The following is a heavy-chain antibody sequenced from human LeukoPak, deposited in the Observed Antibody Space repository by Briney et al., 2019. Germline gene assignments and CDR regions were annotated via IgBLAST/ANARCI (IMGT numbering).Heavy chain of an antibody. V-gene: IGHV3-74*01. CDR2: IDNDGSGT. CDR1: GFTFRSYW. D-gene: IGHD1-14*01. CDR3: ARGGPDHAFDV. J-gene: IGHJ3*01. Sequence: GGSLRLSCAASGFTFRSYWMYWVRQVPGKGLEHVSRIDNDGSGTTYAGSVKGRFTISRDNGNNGVFLQMNSLRAEDTAMYYCARGGPDHAFDVWGQGTMVTVSS.